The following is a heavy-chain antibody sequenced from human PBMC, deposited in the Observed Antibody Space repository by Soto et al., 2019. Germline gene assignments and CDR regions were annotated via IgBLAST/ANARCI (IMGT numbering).Heavy chain of an antibody. CDR2: IIPIFGTA. CDR3: ARYHTGKYYYESSGEPRWFDP. V-gene: IGHV1-69*01. CDR1: GGTFSSYA. J-gene: IGHJ5*02. Sequence: QVQLVQSGAEVKKPGSSVKVSCKASGGTFSSYAISWVRQAPGQGLEWMGGIIPIFGTANYAQKFQGRVTITADESTSTAYMELSSLRSEDTAVYYCARYHTGKYYYESSGEPRWFDPWGQGSMVTVAA. D-gene: IGHD3-22*01.